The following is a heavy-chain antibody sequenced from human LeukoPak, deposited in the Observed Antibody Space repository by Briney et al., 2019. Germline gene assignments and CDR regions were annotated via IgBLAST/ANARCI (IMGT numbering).Heavy chain of an antibody. CDR1: GFTFSSYA. D-gene: IGHD6-13*01. Sequence: PGGSLRLSCAASGFTFSSYAMSWVRQAPGKGLEWVSAISGSGGTTIYADSVKGRFTISRDNSRNTLYLQMNSLRAEDTAEYYCALRGAAAAYYWGQGTLVTVSS. CDR3: ALRGAAAAYY. J-gene: IGHJ4*02. V-gene: IGHV3-23*01. CDR2: ISGSGGTT.